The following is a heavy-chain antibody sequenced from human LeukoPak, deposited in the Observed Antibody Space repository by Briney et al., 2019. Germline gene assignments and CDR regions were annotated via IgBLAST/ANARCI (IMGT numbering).Heavy chain of an antibody. Sequence: PGGSLRLSCTASGLTFSAYAMMWVRQAPGKGPEWVSAIRGGGGSAFYADSVKGRFTISRDNSKCTLFLQMNSLRAEDTAVYYCARDPNGDYIGAFDMWGPGTMVTVSS. J-gene: IGHJ3*02. V-gene: IGHV3-23*01. CDR1: GLTFSAYA. CDR3: ARDPNGDYIGAFDM. D-gene: IGHD4-17*01. CDR2: IRGGGGSA.